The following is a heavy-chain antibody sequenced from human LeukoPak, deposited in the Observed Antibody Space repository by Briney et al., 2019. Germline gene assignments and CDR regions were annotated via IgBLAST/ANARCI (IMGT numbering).Heavy chain of an antibody. V-gene: IGHV4-39*01. J-gene: IGHJ3*02. CDR1: GGSISSSSYY. CDR2: IYYSGST. CDR3: ARQRIVGARDAFDI. D-gene: IGHD1-26*01. Sequence: SETLSLTCTVSGGSISSSSYYWGWIRQPPGKGLEWIGSIYYSGSTYYNPSLKSRVTIPVDTSKNQFSLKLSSVTAADTAVHYCARQRIVGARDAFDIWGQGTMVTVSS.